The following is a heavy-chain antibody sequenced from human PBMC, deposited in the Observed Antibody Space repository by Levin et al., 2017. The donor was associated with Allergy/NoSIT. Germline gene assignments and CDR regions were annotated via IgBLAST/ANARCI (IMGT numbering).Heavy chain of an antibody. J-gene: IGHJ3*02. D-gene: IGHD6-19*01. CDR1: GGSISSSSYY. V-gene: IGHV4-39*01. Sequence: SETLSLTCTVSGGSISSSSYYWGWIRQPPGKGLEWIGSIYYSGSTYYNPSLKSRVTISVDTSKNQFSLKLSSVTAADTAVYYCARHDIAVAKQAFDIWGQGTMVTVSS. CDR2: IYYSGST. CDR3: ARHDIAVAKQAFDI.